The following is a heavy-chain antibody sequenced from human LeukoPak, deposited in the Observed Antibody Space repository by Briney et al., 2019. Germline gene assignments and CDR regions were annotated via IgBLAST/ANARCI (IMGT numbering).Heavy chain of an antibody. CDR1: GYSISSGYY. CDR3: ARHSLGATIYFDY. Sequence: SETLSLTCAVPGYSISSGYYWGWIRQPPGKGLEWIGSIYHSGSTYYNPSLKSRVTISVDTSKNQFSLKLSSVTAADTAVYYCARHSLGATIYFDYWGQGTLVTVSS. J-gene: IGHJ4*02. CDR2: IYHSGST. D-gene: IGHD1-26*01. V-gene: IGHV4-38-2*01.